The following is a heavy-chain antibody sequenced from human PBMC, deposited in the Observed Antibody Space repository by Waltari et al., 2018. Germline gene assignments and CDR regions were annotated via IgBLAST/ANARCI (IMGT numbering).Heavy chain of an antibody. CDR1: GGSFSGYY. V-gene: IGHV4-34*01. D-gene: IGHD5-18*01. CDR2: INHSGST. CDR3: ARRAGYSYGRIAYYYYGMDV. J-gene: IGHJ6*02. Sequence: QVQLQQWGAGLLKPSETLSLTCAVYGGSFSGYYWSWIRQPPGQGREWIGEINHSGSTNYNPSLKSRVTISVDTSKNQFSLKLSSVTAADTAVYYCARRAGYSYGRIAYYYYGMDVWGQGTTVTVSS.